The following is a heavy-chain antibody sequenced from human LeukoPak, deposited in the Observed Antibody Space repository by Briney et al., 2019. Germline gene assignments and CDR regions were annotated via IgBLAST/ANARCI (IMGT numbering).Heavy chain of an antibody. Sequence: SETLSLTCAVYGGSFSGYYWTWSRQPPGKGLEWIGAINHSGVTNYNPSLKSRVTISVDTSKNQFSLKLSSVTAADTAVYYCANTRYYDVLTGYWVYGMDVWGQGTTVTVSS. CDR2: INHSGVT. J-gene: IGHJ6*02. CDR3: ANTRYYDVLTGYWVYGMDV. V-gene: IGHV4-34*01. CDR1: GGSFSGYY. D-gene: IGHD3-9*01.